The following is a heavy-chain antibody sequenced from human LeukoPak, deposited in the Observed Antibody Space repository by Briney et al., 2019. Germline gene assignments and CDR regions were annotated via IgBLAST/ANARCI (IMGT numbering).Heavy chain of an antibody. J-gene: IGHJ4*02. D-gene: IGHD6-6*01. Sequence: ASVKVSCKASGYTFTRYYMHWVRQAPGQGLEWMGWINPNSGGTNYAQKFQGRVTMTRDTSISTAYMELSRLTSDDTAVYYCARGVFGYSSSSSDYWGQGTLVTVSS. CDR1: GYTFTRYY. CDR2: INPNSGGT. CDR3: ARGVFGYSSSSSDY. V-gene: IGHV1-2*02.